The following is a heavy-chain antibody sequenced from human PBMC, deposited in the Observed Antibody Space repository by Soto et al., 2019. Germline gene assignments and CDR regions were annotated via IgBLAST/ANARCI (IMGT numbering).Heavy chain of an antibody. D-gene: IGHD3-10*01. V-gene: IGHV4-34*01. CDR3: ARKQYYGSGSYFH. CDR1: GGSFSGYY. CDR2: INHSGST. Sequence: PSETLSLTCAVYGGSFSGYYWSWIRQPPGKGLEWIGEINHSGSTNYNPSLKSRVTISVDTSKNQFSLKLSSVTAADAAVYYCARKQYYGSGSYFHWGQGTLVTVSS. J-gene: IGHJ4*02.